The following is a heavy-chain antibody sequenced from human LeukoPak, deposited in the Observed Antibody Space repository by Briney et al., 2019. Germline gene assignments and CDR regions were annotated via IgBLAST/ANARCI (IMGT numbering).Heavy chain of an antibody. D-gene: IGHD5-24*01. CDR1: GYTFTGYY. CDR2: IIPIFGTA. J-gene: IGHJ4*02. Sequence: GASVKVSCKASGYTFTGYYMHWVRQAPGQGLEWMGGIIPIFGTANYAQKFQGRVTITADESTSTAYMELSSLRSEDTAVYYCARTLEMATTMCYFDYWGQGTLVTVSS. V-gene: IGHV1-69*13. CDR3: ARTLEMATTMCYFDY.